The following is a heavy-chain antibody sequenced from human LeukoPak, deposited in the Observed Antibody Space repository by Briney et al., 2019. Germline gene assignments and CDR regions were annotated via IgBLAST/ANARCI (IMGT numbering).Heavy chain of an antibody. J-gene: IGHJ6*02. CDR1: GFTFSSYA. CDR2: ISYDGSNK. D-gene: IGHD4-17*01. V-gene: IGHV3-30*04. Sequence: PGGSLRLSCAGSGFTFSSYAMHWVRQAPGKGLEWVAVISYDGSNKYYADSVKGRFTISRDNSKNTLYLQMNSLRAEDTAVYYCARGATVTLVRYYYYGMDVWGQGTTVTVSS. CDR3: ARGATVTLVRYYYYGMDV.